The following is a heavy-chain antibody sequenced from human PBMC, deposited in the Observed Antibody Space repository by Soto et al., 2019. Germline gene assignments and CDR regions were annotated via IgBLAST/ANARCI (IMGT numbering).Heavy chain of an antibody. V-gene: IGHV1-3*01. J-gene: IGHJ4*02. CDR3: ASQYCGDYCSVNY. Sequence: QVQLVQSWAEVRRSGASVKVSCKASGYTFTTLSMHWVRQAPGQSLEWMGYINAGSGYTKYSQNFQGRVTITRDTLASTAYMELSSLRSEDTAVYYCASQYCGDYCSVNYWVRGTLVTVSS. CDR1: GYTFTTLS. CDR2: INAGSGYT. D-gene: IGHD2-21*02.